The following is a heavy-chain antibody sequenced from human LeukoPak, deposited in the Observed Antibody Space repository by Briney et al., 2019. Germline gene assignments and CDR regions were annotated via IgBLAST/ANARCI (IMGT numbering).Heavy chain of an antibody. J-gene: IGHJ6*03. Sequence: SETLSLTCTVSGVSISSSNSYWGWIRQPPGKGLEWIGEINHSGSTNYNPSLKSRVTISVDTSKNQFSLKLSSVTAADTAVYYCARGRGGIPITMIVAVIQGGYYMDVWGKGTTVTVSS. D-gene: IGHD3-22*01. CDR2: INHSGST. CDR1: GVSISSSNSY. V-gene: IGHV4-39*07. CDR3: ARGRGGIPITMIVAVIQGGYYMDV.